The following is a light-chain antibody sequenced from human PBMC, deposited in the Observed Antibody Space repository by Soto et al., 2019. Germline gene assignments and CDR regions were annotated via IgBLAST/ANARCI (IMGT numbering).Light chain of an antibody. CDR1: QGIGRA. Sequence: AVQLTQSPSSLSASVGDRVTLTCRASQGIGRALAWYQQKPGHAPKLLIYDASSLESGVPLKFSGSGSGTDFTLTISSLQPEDFATYYCQQFNSYPLTFGGGTKVEIK. CDR2: DAS. V-gene: IGKV1-13*02. CDR3: QQFNSYPLT. J-gene: IGKJ4*01.